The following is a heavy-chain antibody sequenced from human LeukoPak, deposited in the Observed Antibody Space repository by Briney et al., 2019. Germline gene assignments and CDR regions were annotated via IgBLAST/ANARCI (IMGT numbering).Heavy chain of an antibody. CDR2: IKQDGSEK. J-gene: IGHJ4*02. CDR3: ARAVSGGYYGSGTLDY. CDR1: GFTFNSYW. D-gene: IGHD3-10*01. Sequence: GGSLRLSCAASGFTFNSYWMSWVRQAPGKGLEWVANIKQDGSEKYYVDSVKGRFTISGDNAKNSLHLQMNSLRAEDTAVYYCARAVSGGYYGSGTLDYWGQGTLVTVSS. V-gene: IGHV3-7*01.